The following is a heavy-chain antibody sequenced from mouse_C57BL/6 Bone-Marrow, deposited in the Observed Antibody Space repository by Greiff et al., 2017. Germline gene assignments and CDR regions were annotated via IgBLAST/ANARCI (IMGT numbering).Heavy chain of an antibody. V-gene: IGHV5-6*01. Sequence: EVKLVESGGDLVKPGGSLKLSCAASGFTFSSYGMSWVRQTPDKRLEWVATISSGGSYTYYPDSVKGRSTISRDNAKNTLYLQMSSLKSEDTAMYDCARQGYGSQYYYAMDYWGQGTSVTVSS. CDR3: ARQGYGSQYYYAMDY. D-gene: IGHD1-1*01. CDR1: GFTFSSYG. J-gene: IGHJ4*01. CDR2: ISSGGSYT.